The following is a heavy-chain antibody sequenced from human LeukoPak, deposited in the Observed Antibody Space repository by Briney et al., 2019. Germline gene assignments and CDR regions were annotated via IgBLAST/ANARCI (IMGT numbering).Heavy chain of an antibody. CDR2: VTHSGST. V-gene: IGHV4-34*01. J-gene: IGHJ4*02. CDR3: ARARGAEAIDY. Sequence: PSETLSLTCAVYGGSFSGYYWSWIRQPPGKGLEWIGDVTHSGSTNYNPSLKSRVAISVDTSKNQFSLKLSSVTAADTAVYYCARARGAEAIDYWGQGTLVTVSS. D-gene: IGHD3-10*01. CDR1: GGSFSGYY.